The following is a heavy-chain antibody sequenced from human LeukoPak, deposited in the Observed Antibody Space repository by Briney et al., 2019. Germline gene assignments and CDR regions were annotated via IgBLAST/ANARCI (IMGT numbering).Heavy chain of an antibody. CDR1: GSTFTSSA. V-gene: IGHV1-58*02. CDR3: AALKPVTLRYFDWLSIDY. J-gene: IGHJ4*02. Sequence: VASVKVSCKASGSTFTSSAMQWVRQARGQRLEWIGWIVVGSGNTNYAQKFQERVTITRDMSTSTAYMELSSLRSEDTAVYYCAALKPVTLRYFDWLSIDYWGQGTLVTVSS. D-gene: IGHD3-9*01. CDR2: IVVGSGNT.